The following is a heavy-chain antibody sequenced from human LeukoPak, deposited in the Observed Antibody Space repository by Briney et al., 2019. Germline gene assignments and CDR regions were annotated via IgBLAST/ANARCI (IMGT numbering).Heavy chain of an antibody. CDR1: GGSFSGYY. J-gene: IGHJ5*02. D-gene: IGHD2-2*01. CDR2: INHSGST. CDR3: ARGRRVVVPAASGVWFDP. V-gene: IGHV4-34*01. Sequence: SETLSLTCAGYGGSFSGYYWSWIRQPPGKGLEWIGEINHSGSTNYNPSLKSRVTISVDTSKNQFSLKLSSVTAADTAVYYCARGRRVVVPAASGVWFDPWGQGTLVTVSS.